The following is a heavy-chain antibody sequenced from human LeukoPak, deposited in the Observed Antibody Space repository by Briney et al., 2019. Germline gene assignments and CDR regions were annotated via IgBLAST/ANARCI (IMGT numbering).Heavy chain of an antibody. CDR3: ARATAIYEAFDY. Sequence: SETLSLTCTVSDGSITNYDWSWVRQPPGKGPEFIGCIHYSGTANYNPSLRSRVTISIDTSKKHFFLKLNSVTAADTAVYYCARATAIYEAFDYWGQGILVTVSS. J-gene: IGHJ4*02. D-gene: IGHD2-21*02. CDR2: IHYSGTA. CDR1: DGSITNYD. V-gene: IGHV4-59*01.